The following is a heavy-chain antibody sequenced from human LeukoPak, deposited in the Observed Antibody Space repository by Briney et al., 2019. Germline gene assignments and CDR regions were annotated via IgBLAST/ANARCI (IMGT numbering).Heavy chain of an antibody. V-gene: IGHV1-46*01. D-gene: IGHD5-12*01. CDR2: INPRGGST. Sequence: GASVNVSCMSSGYIHTSYYMHCVRQPPGRGLEGVGVINPRGGSTSYAQKFQGRVTMTRDTSTSTVYMEMSSLRSEDTAVYYCARDSSLATITYAFDIWGQGTMVTVSS. J-gene: IGHJ3*02. CDR3: ARDSSLATITYAFDI. CDR1: GYIHTSYY.